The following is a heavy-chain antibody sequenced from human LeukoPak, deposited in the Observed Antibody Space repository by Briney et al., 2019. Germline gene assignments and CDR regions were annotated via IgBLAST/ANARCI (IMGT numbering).Heavy chain of an antibody. J-gene: IGHJ4*02. Sequence: SVKVSCKASGGTFSSYAISWVRQPPDQGHEWMGGIIPIFGTANYAQKFQGRVTITTEESTSTAYMELSSLRAEDTAVYYCARGVGYGSGSYTGVNWGQGTLVTVSS. CDR2: IIPIFGTA. CDR3: ARGVGYGSGSYTGVN. CDR1: GGTFSSYA. D-gene: IGHD3-10*01. V-gene: IGHV1-69*05.